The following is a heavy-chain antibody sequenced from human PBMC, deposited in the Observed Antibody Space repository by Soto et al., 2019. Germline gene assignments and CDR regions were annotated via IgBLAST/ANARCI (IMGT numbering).Heavy chain of an antibody. CDR1: GGSFTCYY. D-gene: IGHD6-6*01. J-gene: IGHJ4*02. CDR3: ARGLYSSSSPFRY. V-gene: IGHV4-34*01. CDR2: IIHSGVT. Sequence: SETLSLTCAVSGGSFTCYYWSWIRQSPGKGLEWIGEIIHSGVTNYNPSLKSRVTISVDTSKNYFSLRLNSVTAADTAVYFCARGLYSSSSPFRYWGQGTLVTVSS.